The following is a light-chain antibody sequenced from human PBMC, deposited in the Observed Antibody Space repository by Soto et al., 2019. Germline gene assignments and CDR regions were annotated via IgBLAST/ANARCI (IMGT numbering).Light chain of an antibody. CDR2: SNN. J-gene: IGLJ3*02. V-gene: IGLV1-47*02. CDR3: ATWDDTLSGPV. CDR1: SSNIGSNY. Sequence: QSVLTQPPSASGTPGQRVTISCSGSSSNIGSNYVYWYQHLPGTAPKLLIYSNNQRPSGVPDRFSGSKSATSASLAISGLRSEDEGDYYCATWDDTLSGPVFGGGTKLTVL.